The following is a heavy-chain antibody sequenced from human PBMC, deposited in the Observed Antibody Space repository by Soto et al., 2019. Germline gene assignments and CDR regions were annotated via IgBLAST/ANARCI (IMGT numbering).Heavy chain of an antibody. J-gene: IGHJ6*02. D-gene: IGHD2-2*01. V-gene: IGHV1-18*01. CDR2: ISAYNGNT. CDR3: AGTLGYCISTSCYPYYGMDV. CDR1: GYTFTSYG. Sequence: QVQLVQSGAEVKRPGASVKVSCKASGYTFTSYGISWVRQAPGQGLEWMGWISAYNGNTNYAQKLQGRVPMTPDTSTSKAYMELRSLRSDDTAVYYCAGTLGYCISTSCYPYYGMDVWGQGTTVTVSS.